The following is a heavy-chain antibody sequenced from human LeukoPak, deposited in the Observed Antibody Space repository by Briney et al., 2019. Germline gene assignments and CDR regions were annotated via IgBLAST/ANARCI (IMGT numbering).Heavy chain of an antibody. Sequence: TGGSLRLSCAASGFSFSVYSIDWVRQAPGKGLEWVSSISGSSRYIHHADSVKGRFTISRDNVKNSVFLQMNSLRAEDTAVYYCARVGYTSGWYFDYWGRGTLVTVSS. J-gene: IGHJ4*02. CDR3: ARVGYTSGWYFDY. CDR1: GFSFSVYS. D-gene: IGHD6-19*01. V-gene: IGHV3-21*01. CDR2: ISGSSRYI.